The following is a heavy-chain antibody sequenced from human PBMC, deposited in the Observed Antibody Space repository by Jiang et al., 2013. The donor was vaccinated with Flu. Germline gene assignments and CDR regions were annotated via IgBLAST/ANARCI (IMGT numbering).Heavy chain of an antibody. D-gene: IGHD1-26*01. CDR1: GYY. Sequence: GYYMHWVRQAPGQGLEWMGWINPNSGGRNFAQRFQGRVTMTRDTSISTAYMELRRLRSDDTAMYYCARDTAPTFQGVGATALGDFQHWGQGTLVTVSS. CDR2: INPNSGGR. CDR3: ARDTAPTFQGVGATALGDFQH. V-gene: IGHV1-2*02. J-gene: IGHJ1*01.